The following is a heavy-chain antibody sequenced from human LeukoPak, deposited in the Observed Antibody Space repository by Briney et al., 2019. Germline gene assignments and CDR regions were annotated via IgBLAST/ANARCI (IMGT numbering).Heavy chain of an antibody. Sequence: GASVKVSCKASGYTFTGHYMHWVRQAPGQGLEWMGWIKPDSGGTTYAQKFQGRVTMTRDTSISTAYLEVSNPRSDDAAVYYCATVVAGITCDHWGQGTLVTVSS. CDR1: GYTFTGHY. V-gene: IGHV1-2*02. J-gene: IGHJ4*02. D-gene: IGHD2-15*01. CDR3: ATVVAGITCDH. CDR2: IKPDSGGT.